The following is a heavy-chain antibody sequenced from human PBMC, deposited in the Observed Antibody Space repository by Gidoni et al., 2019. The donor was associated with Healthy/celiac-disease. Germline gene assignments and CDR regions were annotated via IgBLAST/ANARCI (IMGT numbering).Heavy chain of an antibody. CDR3: ARGLEAPLYYDILTARFDY. V-gene: IGHV1-46*01. J-gene: IGHJ4*02. Sequence: QVQLVQSGAEVKKPGASVKVSCKASGYTFTSYYMHWVRQAPGQWLEWMGIINPSGGSKSYAQKFQGRVTMTRDTSTSTVYMELSSLRSEDTAVYYCARGLEAPLYYDILTARFDYWGQGTLVTVSS. D-gene: IGHD3-9*01. CDR1: GYTFTSYY. CDR2: INPSGGSK.